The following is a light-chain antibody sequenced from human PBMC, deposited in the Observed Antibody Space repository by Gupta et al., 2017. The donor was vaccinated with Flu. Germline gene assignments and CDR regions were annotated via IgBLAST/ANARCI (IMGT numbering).Light chain of an antibody. J-gene: IGKJ1*01. V-gene: IGKV1-39*01. CDR2: ATS. CDR3: KQSLTIPQT. Sequence: DIQLTHSPSSLSASVGDRVTIPCRASQTIIRYLNWYKQKPGKPPRLLIYATSSVQSGVPSRFSGSGSGTDFTLTISSLQPEDFATYYCKQSLTIPQTFGQGTRVEVK. CDR1: QTIIRY.